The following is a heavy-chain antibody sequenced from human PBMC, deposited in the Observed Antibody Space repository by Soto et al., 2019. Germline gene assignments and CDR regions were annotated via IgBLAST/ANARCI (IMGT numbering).Heavy chain of an antibody. D-gene: IGHD1-26*01. J-gene: IGHJ5*02. CDR2: TYESGSS. Sequence: SETLSLTCTVSGDSISSRNRYWGWLRQPPGRGLEWIGSTYESGSSDYNPSLKSRVTMSVDMSKNQFSLKINSVTAADTAMYFCARHGDTGSLRTWFDLWGQGTLVTVSS. V-gene: IGHV4-39*01. CDR1: GDSISSRNRY. CDR3: ARHGDTGSLRTWFDL.